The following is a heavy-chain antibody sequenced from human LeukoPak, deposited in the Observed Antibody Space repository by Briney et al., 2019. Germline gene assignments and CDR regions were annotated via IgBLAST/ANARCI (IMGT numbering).Heavy chain of an antibody. J-gene: IGHJ5*02. CDR1: GGSISSGGYP. CDR3: ARRGRPGSSLGTRVNWFDP. Sequence: PSETLSLTCAVSGGSISSGGYPWSWIRQPPGKGLEWIGYIYYSGSTYYNPSLKSRVTISVDTSKNQFSLKLSSVTAADTAVYYCARRGRPGSSLGTRVNWFDPWGQGTLVTVSS. D-gene: IGHD3-16*01. V-gene: IGHV4-30-4*07. CDR2: IYYSGST.